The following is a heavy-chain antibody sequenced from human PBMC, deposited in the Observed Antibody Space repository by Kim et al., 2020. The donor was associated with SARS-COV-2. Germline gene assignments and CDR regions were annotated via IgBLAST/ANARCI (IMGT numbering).Heavy chain of an antibody. J-gene: IGHJ4*01. V-gene: IGHV3-13*01. D-gene: IGHD2-2*01. Sequence: GGSLRLSCAASGFTFSSYDMHWVRQLPGQGLEWVAAIGTAADSFFPDSVKGRFTISRDNAKSSLYLQMNSLRAGDTAVYYCARGTYFDGTNYYPQGFDYWSQGTLVTVSS. CDR2: IGTAADS. CDR1: GFTFSSYD. CDR3: ARGTYFDGTNYYPQGFDY.